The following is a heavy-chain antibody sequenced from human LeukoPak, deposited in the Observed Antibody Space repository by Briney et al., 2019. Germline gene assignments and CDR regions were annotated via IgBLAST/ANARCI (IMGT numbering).Heavy chain of an antibody. V-gene: IGHV4-34*01. CDR1: GGSFSGYY. J-gene: IGHJ5*02. D-gene: IGHD4-23*01. CDR3: ARRRWGALGRFDP. CDR2: INHSGST. Sequence: PSETLSLTCAVYGGSFSGYYWSWIRQPPGKGLEWIGEINHSGSTNYNPSLKSRVTISVDTSKNQFSLKLSSVTAADTAVYYCARRRWGALGRFDPWGQGTLVTVSS.